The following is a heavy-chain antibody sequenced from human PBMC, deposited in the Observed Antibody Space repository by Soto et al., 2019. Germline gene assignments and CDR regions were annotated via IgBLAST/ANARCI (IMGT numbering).Heavy chain of an antibody. CDR1: GYTFTSYD. D-gene: IGHD3-3*01. CDR2: MNPNSGNT. Sequence: ASVKVSCKASGYTFTSYDINWVRQATGQGLEWMGWMNPNSGNTGYAQKFQGRVTMTRNTSISTAYMELSSLRSEDTAVYYCARVGSYDFWSGTRYYYYYGMDVWGQGNTVTVSS. J-gene: IGHJ6*02. CDR3: ARVGSYDFWSGTRYYYYYGMDV. V-gene: IGHV1-8*01.